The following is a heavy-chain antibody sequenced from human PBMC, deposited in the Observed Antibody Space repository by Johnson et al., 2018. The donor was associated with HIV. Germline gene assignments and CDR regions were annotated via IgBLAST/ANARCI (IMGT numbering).Heavy chain of an antibody. CDR1: GFTFSRYS. CDR2: ISYDGSNK. V-gene: IGHV3-30-3*01. Sequence: QVQLVESGGGVVQPGRSLRLSCAASGFTFSRYSMHWVRQAPGKGLEWMAIISYDGSNKYYADSVKGRFTISRDNSKNTLYLQMNTLRAEDTAVYYCARDQNIVGANDGFDIWGQGTMVTVSS. J-gene: IGHJ3*02. CDR3: ARDQNIVGANDGFDI. D-gene: IGHD1-26*01.